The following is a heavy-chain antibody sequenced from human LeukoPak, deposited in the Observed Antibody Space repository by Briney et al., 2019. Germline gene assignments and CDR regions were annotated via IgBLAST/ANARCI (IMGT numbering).Heavy chain of an antibody. CDR1: GYSFTSYW. CDR2: IYPGDSDT. CDR3: AKFTSISIDP. J-gene: IGHJ5*02. Sequence: GESLKISCKASGYSFTSYWIGWVRQMAGRGLEWMGVIYPGDSDTRYSPSFQGQVSISADKSISTAYLQWSSLKASDTAMYYCAKFTSISIDPWGQGTLVTVSS. V-gene: IGHV5-51*01. D-gene: IGHD3-3*01.